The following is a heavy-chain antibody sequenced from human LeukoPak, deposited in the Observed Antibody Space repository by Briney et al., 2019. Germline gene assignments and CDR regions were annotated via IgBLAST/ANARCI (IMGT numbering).Heavy chain of an antibody. CDR1: GFTFSSYE. CDR3: AQIGDSFDY. D-gene: IGHD4-17*01. Sequence: GGSLRLSCAASGFTFSSYEMNWVRQAQGKGLEWVSYISSSGSTIYYADSVKGRFTISRDNAKNSLYLQMNSLRAEDTAVYYCAQIGDSFDYWGQGTLVTVSS. CDR2: ISSSGSTI. V-gene: IGHV3-48*03. J-gene: IGHJ4*02.